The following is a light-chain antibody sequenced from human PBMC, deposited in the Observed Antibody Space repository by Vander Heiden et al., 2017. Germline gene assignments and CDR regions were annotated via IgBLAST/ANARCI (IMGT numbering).Light chain of an antibody. J-gene: IGKJ1*01. Sequence: DIQMTQSPSSLSASVGDRVTITCRASQGISNYLAWYQQKPGKVPKRLIDAASTLQSGVPSRCSGSGSGTEFTLTISSLQPEDVATYYCQKYNSAAWTFGQGTKVEIK. V-gene: IGKV1-27*01. CDR3: QKYNSAAWT. CDR1: QGISNY. CDR2: AAS.